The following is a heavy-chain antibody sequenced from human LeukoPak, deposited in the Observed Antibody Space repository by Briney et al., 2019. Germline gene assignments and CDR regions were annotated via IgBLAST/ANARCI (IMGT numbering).Heavy chain of an antibody. CDR2: IYAGNSDA. Sequence: GGSLKISCQGFGYTFTTSWIGWVRQLPGKGLEWMAIIYAGNSDAKYSPSFQGQVSISTDRSISTAYLHWNSLKASDTAKYYCAIINHPDGRVYWGQGTLVTVSS. V-gene: IGHV5-51*01. CDR3: AIINHPDGRVY. J-gene: IGHJ4*02. D-gene: IGHD5-24*01. CDR1: GYTFTTSW.